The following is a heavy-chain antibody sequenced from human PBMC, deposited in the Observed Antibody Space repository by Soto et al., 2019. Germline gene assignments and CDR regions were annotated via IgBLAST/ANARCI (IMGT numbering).Heavy chain of an antibody. CDR2: IYPGDSDT. V-gene: IGHV5-51*01. J-gene: IGHJ4*02. D-gene: IGHD1-26*01. Sequence: GEFLKISCKGSGYSFSRYWIGWGGQMPGKGLEWMGIIYPGDSDTRYSPSFQGQVTISADKSISTAYLQWSSLKASDTAMYYCARVFGVGATTVFDYWGQGTLVTVSS. CDR3: ARVFGVGATTVFDY. CDR1: GYSFSRYW.